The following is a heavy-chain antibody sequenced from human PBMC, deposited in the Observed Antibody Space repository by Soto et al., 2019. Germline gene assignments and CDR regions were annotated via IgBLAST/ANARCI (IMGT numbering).Heavy chain of an antibody. CDR1: GYSFTSYW. V-gene: IGHV5-10-1*01. J-gene: IGHJ6*02. CDR3: ASGIAVAGHYYYYGMDV. Sequence: PGESLKISCKGSGYSFTSYWISWVRQMPGKGLEWMGRIDPSDSYTNYSPSFQGHVTISADKSISTAYLQWSSLKASDTAMYYCASGIAVAGHYYYYGMDVWGQGTTVTVS. CDR2: IDPSDSYT. D-gene: IGHD6-19*01.